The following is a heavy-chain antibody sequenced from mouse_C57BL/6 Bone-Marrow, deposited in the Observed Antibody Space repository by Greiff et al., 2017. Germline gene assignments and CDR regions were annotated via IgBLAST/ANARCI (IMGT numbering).Heavy chain of an antibody. CDR2: IDPSDSYT. CDR3: ARRDYDYDYAMDY. CDR1: GYTFTSYW. Sequence: QVQLQQSGAELVRPGTSVKLSCKASGYTFTSYWMHWVKQRPGQGLEWIGVIDPSDSYTNYNQKFKGKATLTVDTSSSTAYMQLSSLTSEDSAVYYCARRDYDYDYAMDYWGQGTSVTVSS. D-gene: IGHD2-4*01. J-gene: IGHJ4*01. V-gene: IGHV1-59*01.